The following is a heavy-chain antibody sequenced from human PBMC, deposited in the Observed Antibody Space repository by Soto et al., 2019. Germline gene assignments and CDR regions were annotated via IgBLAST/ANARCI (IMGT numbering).Heavy chain of an antibody. CDR2: IRSKAYGGAT. CDR3: KTSYYDILTGYENNWFDP. Sequence: PGGSLRLSCTASGFTFGDYAMSWVRQAPGKGLEWVGFIRSKAYGGATEYAASVKGRFTISRDDSKSIAYLQMNSLKTEDTAVYYCKTSYYDILTGYENNWFDPWGQGTLVTVSS. D-gene: IGHD3-9*01. V-gene: IGHV3-49*04. J-gene: IGHJ5*02. CDR1: GFTFGDYA.